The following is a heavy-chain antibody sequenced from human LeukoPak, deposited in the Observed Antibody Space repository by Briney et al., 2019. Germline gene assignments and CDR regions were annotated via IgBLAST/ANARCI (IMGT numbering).Heavy chain of an antibody. Sequence: SETLSLTCTVSGDSISSYYWSWIRQPPGKGLEWIGYIYYSGSTNYNPSLKSRVTISVDTSKNQFSLKLSSVTAADTAVYYCARHVAGGDSHFDFWGQGTLVTVSS. CDR2: IYYSGST. J-gene: IGHJ4*02. CDR1: GDSISSYY. D-gene: IGHD2-21*01. CDR3: ARHVAGGDSHFDF. V-gene: IGHV4-59*01.